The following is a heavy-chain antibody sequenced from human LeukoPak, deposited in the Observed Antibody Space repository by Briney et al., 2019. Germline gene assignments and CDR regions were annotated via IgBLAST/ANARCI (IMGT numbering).Heavy chain of an antibody. Sequence: GGSLRLSCAASGFTFSAYAMHWVRQAPGKGLEWVAVISFDGSNEYYVDSVKGRFTISRDNSRNTLYLQMNSLRAEDTAVYYCAREGGDYSDFVGMFYFDYWGQGTLVTVSS. D-gene: IGHD4-11*01. V-gene: IGHV3-30*04. CDR2: ISFDGSNE. CDR3: AREGGDYSDFVGMFYFDY. J-gene: IGHJ4*02. CDR1: GFTFSAYA.